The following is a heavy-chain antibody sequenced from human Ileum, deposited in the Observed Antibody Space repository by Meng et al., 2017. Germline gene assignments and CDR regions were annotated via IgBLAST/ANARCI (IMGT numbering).Heavy chain of an antibody. D-gene: IGHD3-10*01. CDR2: IHYSGSR. CDR3: ARFYGSGTFEVHDY. Sequence: QWKEQGTGLVRHAHTLPLSCNATVGAVRGGSYYWSWIRQPPGKGLEWIGLIHYSGSRNYNPSLKSRVTMSVDTSKNQVSLRLTSVTAADTSVYYCARFYGSGTFEVHDYWGQGTLVTASS. J-gene: IGHJ4*02. V-gene: IGHV4-61*01. CDR1: VGAVRGGSYY.